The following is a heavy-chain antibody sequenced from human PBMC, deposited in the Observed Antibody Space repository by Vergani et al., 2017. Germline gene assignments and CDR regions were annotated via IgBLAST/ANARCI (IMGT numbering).Heavy chain of an antibody. Sequence: QAQLQESGPGLVKPSETLSLTCHVFGVSVTDYNCNWIRQAPGKGLEWIGSLSTTGGATHASHNPSLKSRVSISVDTSKNQFSLWVNSVTAADTAVYFCARASLRALVGYYYYMDVWGKGKTVVVSS. D-gene: IGHD3-16*02. CDR2: LSTTGGA. CDR1: GVSVTDYN. CDR3: ARASLRALVGYYYYMDV. V-gene: IGHV4-4*09. J-gene: IGHJ6*03.